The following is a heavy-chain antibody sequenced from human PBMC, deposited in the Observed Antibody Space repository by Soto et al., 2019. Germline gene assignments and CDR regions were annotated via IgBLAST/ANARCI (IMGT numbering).Heavy chain of an antibody. V-gene: IGHV4-38-2*02. CDR3: ARDRNPGMPYYFDY. J-gene: IGHJ4*02. CDR1: GYSISSGYY. D-gene: IGHD1-1*01. CDR2: IYHSGST. Sequence: SETLSLTCAVSGYSISSGYYWGWIRQPPGKGLEWIGSIYHSGSTYYNPSLKSRVTISVGTSKNQFSLKLSSVTAADTAVYYCARDRNPGMPYYFDYCGQGTLVTVSS.